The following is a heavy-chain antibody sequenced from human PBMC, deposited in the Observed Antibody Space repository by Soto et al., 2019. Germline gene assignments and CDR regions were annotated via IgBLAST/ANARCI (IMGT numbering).Heavy chain of an antibody. CDR3: ARGSGWERFLEWSYYFDY. D-gene: IGHD3-3*01. CDR1: GFTFSSYW. CDR2: IKQDGSGK. J-gene: IGHJ4*02. V-gene: IGHV3-7*01. Sequence: EVQLVESGGGLVQPGGSLRLSCAASGFTFSSYWMSWVRQAPGKGLEWVANIKQDGSGKYYVDSVKGRFTISRDNAKNSLYLQMNSLRAEDTAVYYCARGSGWERFLEWSYYFDYWGQGTLVTVSS.